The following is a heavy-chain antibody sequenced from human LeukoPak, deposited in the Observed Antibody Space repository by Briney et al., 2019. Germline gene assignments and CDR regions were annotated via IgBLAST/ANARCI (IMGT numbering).Heavy chain of an antibody. CDR2: IYYSGST. J-gene: IGHJ6*03. D-gene: IGHD6-6*01. Sequence: SETLSLTCTVSGGSISSHSWSWIRQPPGKGLEWVGYIYYSGSTNYNPSLKSGVTISVDTSKTQFSLKRSSVTAADTAVYYCARVIAARRFYYYYYMDVWGKGTTVTVSS. V-gene: IGHV4-59*11. CDR1: GGSISSHS. CDR3: ARVIAARRFYYYYYMDV.